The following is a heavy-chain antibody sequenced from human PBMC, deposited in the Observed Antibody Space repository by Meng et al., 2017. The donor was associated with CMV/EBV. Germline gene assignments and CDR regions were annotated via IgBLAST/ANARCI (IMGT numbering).Heavy chain of an antibody. V-gene: IGHV1-69*05. CDR2: IIPIFGTA. CDR1: GVTFSSYA. Sequence: SVKVSCKASGVTFSSYAISWVRQAPGQGLEWMGGIIPIFGTANYAQKFQSRVTITTDESTSTAYMELSSLRSEDTAVYYCATDPDIVVVPAAIGYYYYYGMDVWGQGTTVTVSS. CDR3: ATDPDIVVVPAAIGYYYYYGMDV. D-gene: IGHD2-2*01. J-gene: IGHJ6*02.